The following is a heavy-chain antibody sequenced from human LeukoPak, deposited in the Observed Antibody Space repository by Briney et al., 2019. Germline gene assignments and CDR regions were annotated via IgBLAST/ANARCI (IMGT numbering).Heavy chain of an antibody. J-gene: IGHJ4*02. CDR2: INAENGDT. Sequence: ASVKVSCKASGYRFTGYNIDWVRQAPGQRPEWMGRINAENGDTKYSQKFQGRVTITRDTFASTSYMELSSLRSGDTAVYYCARDQYNVIDSWGQGTLVTVSS. CDR1: GYRFTGYN. V-gene: IGHV1-3*01. D-gene: IGHD1-14*01. CDR3: ARDQYNVIDS.